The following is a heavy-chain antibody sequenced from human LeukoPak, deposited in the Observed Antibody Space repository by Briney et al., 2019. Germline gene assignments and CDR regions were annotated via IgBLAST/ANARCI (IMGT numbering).Heavy chain of an antibody. Sequence: ASVKVSCKASGYTFTGYYMHWVRQAPGQGLEWMGWINPNSGGTNYAQKFQGRVTMTRDTSISTAYMELSRLRSDDTAVYYCARDRRDGEILTGYYSYYYYYMDVWGKGTTVTVSS. J-gene: IGHJ6*03. CDR1: GYTFTGYY. CDR3: ARDRRDGEILTGYYSYYYYYMDV. D-gene: IGHD3-9*01. V-gene: IGHV1-2*02. CDR2: INPNSGGT.